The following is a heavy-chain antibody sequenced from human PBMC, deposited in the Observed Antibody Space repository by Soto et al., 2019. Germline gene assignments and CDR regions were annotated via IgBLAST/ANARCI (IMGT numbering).Heavy chain of an antibody. CDR3: ATSQTTGILGYYYGMDV. CDR2: IIPIFGTA. CDR1: GGTFSSYA. D-gene: IGHD4-17*01. J-gene: IGHJ6*02. V-gene: IGHV1-69*01. Sequence: QVQLVQSGAEVKKPGSSVKVSCKASGGTFSSYAISWVRQAPGQGLEWMGGIIPIFGTANYAQKFQGRVTITADESTSTAYVELSSLRSEDTAVYYCATSQTTGILGYYYGMDVWGQGTTVTVSS.